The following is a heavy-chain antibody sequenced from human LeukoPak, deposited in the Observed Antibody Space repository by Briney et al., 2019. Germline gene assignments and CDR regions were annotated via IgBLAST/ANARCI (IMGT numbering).Heavy chain of an antibody. D-gene: IGHD1-26*01. CDR3: TTDFASGSYNWFDP. CDR2: ISPSSSDI. J-gene: IGHJ5*02. Sequence: GGSLRLSCAASEFTFSTYSMNWVRQAPGKGLEWVSSISPSSSDIYYADSVKGRFTISRDSAKTSLYLQMNSLKTEDTAVYYCTTDFASGSYNWFDPWGQGTLVTVSS. V-gene: IGHV3-21*03. CDR1: EFTFSTYS.